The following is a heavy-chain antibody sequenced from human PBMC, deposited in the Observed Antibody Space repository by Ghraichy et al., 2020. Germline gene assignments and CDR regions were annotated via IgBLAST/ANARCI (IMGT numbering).Heavy chain of an antibody. CDR1: GDSVSSNSAA. V-gene: IGHV6-1*01. J-gene: IGHJ4*02. D-gene: IGHD3-3*01. CDR2: TYYRSKWYN. Sequence: SQTLSLTCAISGDSVSSNSAAWNWIRHSPSRGLEWLGRTYYRSKWYNDYAVSVKSRITINPDTSKNQFSLQLNSVTPEDTAVYYCARNNYDFWSGYYSDFDYWGQGTLVTVSS. CDR3: ARNNYDFWSGYYSDFDY.